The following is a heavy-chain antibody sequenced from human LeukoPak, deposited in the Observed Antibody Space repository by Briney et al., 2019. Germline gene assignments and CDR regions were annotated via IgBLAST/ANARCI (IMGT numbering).Heavy chain of an antibody. CDR2: ISGSGGNT. Sequence: GGSLRLSCAASGFTFKDSAMSWVRQAPGVGLEWVSAISGSGGNTYYVDSVKGRFTISRDNSKNTLYVQMNSLRAEDTALYYCAKGVEVEWLRLPADYWGQGTLVTVSS. J-gene: IGHJ4*02. CDR1: GFTFKDSA. D-gene: IGHD5-12*01. CDR3: AKGVEVEWLRLPADY. V-gene: IGHV3-23*01.